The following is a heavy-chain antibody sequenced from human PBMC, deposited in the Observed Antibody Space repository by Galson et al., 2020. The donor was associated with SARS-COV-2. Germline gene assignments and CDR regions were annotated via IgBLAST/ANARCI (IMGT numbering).Heavy chain of an antibody. J-gene: IGHJ4*02. CDR2: IYYSGST. CDR1: GGSISSGGYY. V-gene: IGHV4-31*03. D-gene: IGHD3-10*01. Sequence: SETLSLTCTVSGGSISSGGYYWSWIRQHPGKGLEWIGYIYYSGSTYYNPTLTSRVTISVDTSKNQFSLQLSSVTAADTAVYYCARVNYYGWGSYSPWYFDYWGQGTLVTVSS. CDR3: ARVNYYGWGSYSPWYFDY.